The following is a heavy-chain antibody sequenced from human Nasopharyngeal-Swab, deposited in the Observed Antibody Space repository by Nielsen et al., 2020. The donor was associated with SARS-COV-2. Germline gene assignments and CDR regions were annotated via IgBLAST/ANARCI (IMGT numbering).Heavy chain of an antibody. Sequence: WIRQPPGKGLEWIGYIYYSGSTNHNPSLKSRVTISVDTSKNQFSLKLSSVTAADTAVYYCARDRGSYYGSGVWYYYGMDVWGQGTTVTVSS. V-gene: IGHV4-59*01. CDR3: ARDRGSYYGSGVWYYYGMDV. CDR2: IYYSGST. D-gene: IGHD3-10*01. J-gene: IGHJ6*02.